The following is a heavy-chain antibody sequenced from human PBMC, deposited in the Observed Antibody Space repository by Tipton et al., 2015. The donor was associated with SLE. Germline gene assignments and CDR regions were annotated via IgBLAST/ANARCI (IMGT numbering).Heavy chain of an antibody. CDR1: GFTFSKYW. CDR2: INWNSGNI. V-gene: IGHV3-9*01. J-gene: IGHJ6*01. Sequence: SLRLSCAASGFTFSKYWMHWVRQVPGKGLEWVGGINWNSGNIAYADSVKGRFTISRDNAKNSLYLQMNSLRADDTALYYCAKGQAVYFYYGMDLWGQGITVTVSS. CDR3: AKGQAVYFYYGMDL. D-gene: IGHD2-21*01.